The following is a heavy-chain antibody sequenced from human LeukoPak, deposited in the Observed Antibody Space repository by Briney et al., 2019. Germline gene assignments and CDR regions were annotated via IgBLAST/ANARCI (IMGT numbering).Heavy chain of an antibody. CDR2: ISSSSSYI. V-gene: IGHV3-21*01. Sequence: GGSLRLSCAASGFTFSSYSMNWVRQAPGKGLEWVSSISSSSSYIYYADSVKGRFTISRDNAKNSLYLQMNSLRAEDTAVYYCARDTPPLWFGTAFDYWGQGTLVTVSS. D-gene: IGHD3-10*01. CDR3: ARDTPPLWFGTAFDY. J-gene: IGHJ4*02. CDR1: GFTFSSYS.